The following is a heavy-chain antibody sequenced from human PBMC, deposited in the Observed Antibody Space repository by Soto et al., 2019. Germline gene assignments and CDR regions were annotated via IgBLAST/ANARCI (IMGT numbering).Heavy chain of an antibody. V-gene: IGHV1-24*01. Sequence: ASVKVSCKVSGYTLTELSMHWVRQAPGKGLEWMGGFDPEDGETIYAQKFQGRVTMTEDTSTDTAYMELSRLRSEDTAVYYCATAYYDYVWGSYTRQSGFDPWGQGTPVTVSS. CDR1: GYTLTELS. J-gene: IGHJ5*02. CDR3: ATAYYDYVWGSYTRQSGFDP. CDR2: FDPEDGET. D-gene: IGHD3-16*01.